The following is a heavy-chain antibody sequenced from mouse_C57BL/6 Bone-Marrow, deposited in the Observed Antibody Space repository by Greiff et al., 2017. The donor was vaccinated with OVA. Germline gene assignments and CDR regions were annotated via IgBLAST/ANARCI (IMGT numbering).Heavy chain of an antibody. Sequence: VQLQESGAEVVRPGASVKLSCKASGYTFTDHYINWVKQRPGQGLAWIARIYPGSGNPYYNEKFKGKATMTADKSSNTAYLQLSSLTSEDSAVYFCARDDGDFFEYWGQGTTLTVSS. CDR1: GYTFTDHY. CDR3: ARDDGDFFEY. V-gene: IGHV1-76*01. J-gene: IGHJ2*01. CDR2: IYPGSGNP. D-gene: IGHD2-3*01.